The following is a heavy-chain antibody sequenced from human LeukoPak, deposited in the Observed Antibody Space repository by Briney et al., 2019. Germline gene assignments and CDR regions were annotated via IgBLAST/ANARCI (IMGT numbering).Heavy chain of an antibody. CDR1: GFTFSTYT. CDR3: AIDPNWGTHS. V-gene: IGHV3-23*01. D-gene: IGHD7-27*01. Sequence: GGSLRLSCAASGFTFSTYTMYWVRHPPGKRLEWVSIIGNNGGGIHYADSVKGRFTISRDNFKNALYLQMNSLRVEDTAVYYCAIDPNWGTHSWGQGALVTVSS. CDR2: IGNNGGGI. J-gene: IGHJ4*02.